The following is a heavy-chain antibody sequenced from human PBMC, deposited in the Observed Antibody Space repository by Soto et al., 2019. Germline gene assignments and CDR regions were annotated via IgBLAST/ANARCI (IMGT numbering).Heavy chain of an antibody. V-gene: IGHV1-69*13. CDR3: ARSDPDMVTSRFDY. CDR1: GCTCSSYA. D-gene: IGHD5-18*01. Sequence: GASVKVSCKASGCTCSSYAISWVRQAPGQGLEWMGGIIPIFGTANYAQKFQGRVTITADESTSTAYMELSSLRSEDTAVYYCARSDPDMVTSRFDYWGQGNLVPVXS. CDR2: IIPIFGTA. J-gene: IGHJ4*02.